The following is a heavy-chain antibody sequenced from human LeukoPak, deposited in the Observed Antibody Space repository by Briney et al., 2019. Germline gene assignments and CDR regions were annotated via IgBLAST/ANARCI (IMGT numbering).Heavy chain of an antibody. J-gene: IGHJ2*01. CDR2: ISGSGGST. D-gene: IGHD1-26*01. CDR1: GFTFSSYG. CDR3: AKDLLDSGSPRYFDL. V-gene: IGHV3-23*01. Sequence: PGGSLRLPCAASGFTFSSYGMSWVRQAPGKGLEWVSAISGSGGSTYYADSVKGRFTSSRDNSKNTLYLQMNSLRAEDTAVYYCAKDLLDSGSPRYFDLWGRGTLVTVSS.